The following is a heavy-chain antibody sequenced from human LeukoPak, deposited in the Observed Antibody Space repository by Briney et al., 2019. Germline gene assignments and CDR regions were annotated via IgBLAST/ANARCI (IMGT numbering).Heavy chain of an antibody. CDR2: IRSKAYGGTT. D-gene: IGHD2-21*02. CDR1: GFTFGDYA. V-gene: IGHV3-49*04. Sequence: GGSLRLSCTASGFTFGDYAMSWVRQAPGKGLEWVGFIRSKAYGGTTEYAASVKGRFTISRDDSKSIAYLQMNSLKTEDTAVYYCTRDLPPVLHCSYCFDYWGQGTLVTVSS. J-gene: IGHJ4*02. CDR3: TRDLPPVLHCSYCFDY.